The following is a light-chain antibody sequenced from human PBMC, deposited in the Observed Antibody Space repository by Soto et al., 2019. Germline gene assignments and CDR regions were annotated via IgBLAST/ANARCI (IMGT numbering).Light chain of an antibody. CDR1: SGSIASNY. Sequence: NFMLTQPHSVSESPGQTVTISCTRSSGSIASNYVQWYQQRPGSAPTTVIYEDNQRPSGVPDRFSGSIDSSSNSASLTISGLKTEDEADYYCQSYDRSNVVFGGGTKVTVL. CDR2: EDN. J-gene: IGLJ2*01. V-gene: IGLV6-57*04. CDR3: QSYDRSNVV.